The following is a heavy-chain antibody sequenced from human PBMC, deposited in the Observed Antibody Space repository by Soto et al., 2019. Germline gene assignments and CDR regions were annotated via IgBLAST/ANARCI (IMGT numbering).Heavy chain of an antibody. CDR3: ARLEGLATISYYFDF. D-gene: IGHD5-12*01. J-gene: IGHJ4*02. CDR1: DDSINSDKYY. V-gene: IGHV4-39*01. CDR2: IYYRGNA. Sequence: QLQLQESGPGLVKPSETLSLTCSVSDDSINSDKYYWGWIRQPPGKGLEWIGSIYYRGNAYYNPSLQPPVTKSRAKSKSQFSLKLNSVTAADSAVYFCARLEGLATISYYFDFWGPGALVTVSS.